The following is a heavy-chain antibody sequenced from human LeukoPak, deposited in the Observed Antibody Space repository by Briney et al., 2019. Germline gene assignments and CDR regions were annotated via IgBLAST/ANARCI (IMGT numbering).Heavy chain of an antibody. CDR2: IIPSDGFT. CDR1: GYTFSSYY. Sequence: ASVKVSCKASGYTFSSYYVHWVRQAPGQGLEWMGMIIPSDGFTSYAQKFQGRVTMTRDMSTSTVYMELSSLRSEDTAVYYCGVHQLGAFDIWGQGTMVTVSS. CDR3: GVHQLGAFDI. J-gene: IGHJ3*02. V-gene: IGHV1-46*01. D-gene: IGHD1-1*01.